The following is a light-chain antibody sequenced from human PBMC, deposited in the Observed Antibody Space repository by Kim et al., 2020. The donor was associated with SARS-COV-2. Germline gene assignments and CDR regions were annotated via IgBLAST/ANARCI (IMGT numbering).Light chain of an antibody. CDR1: SSDVGGYNY. CDR2: DVS. V-gene: IGLV2-14*03. CDR3: SSYTGSSTLV. J-gene: IGLJ1*01. Sequence: QSALTQPASVSGSPGQSITISCTGTSSDVGGYNYVSWYQQHPGKAPKLMIYDVSNRPSGVSNRFSGSKSGNTASLTISGRQAEDESDYYCSSYTGSSTLVFGTGTKVTVL.